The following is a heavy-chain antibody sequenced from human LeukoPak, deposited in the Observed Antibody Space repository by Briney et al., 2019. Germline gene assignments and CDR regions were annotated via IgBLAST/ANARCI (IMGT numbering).Heavy chain of an antibody. J-gene: IGHJ5*02. CDR3: ARGWAPIPSIYCSSISCYNWFDP. D-gene: IGHD2-2*01. V-gene: IGHV4-61*02. Sequence: SETLSLTCTVSGGSISSGSYYWSWIRQPAGKGLEWIGRIYTSGSTNYNPSLKSRVTISVDTSKNQFSLKLSSVTAADTAVYYCARGWAPIPSIYCSSISCYNWFDPWGQGTLVTVSS. CDR2: IYTSGST. CDR1: GGSISSGSYY.